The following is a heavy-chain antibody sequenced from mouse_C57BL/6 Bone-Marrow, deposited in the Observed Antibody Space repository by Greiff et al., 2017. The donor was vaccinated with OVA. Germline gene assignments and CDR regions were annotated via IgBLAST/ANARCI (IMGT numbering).Heavy chain of an antibody. V-gene: IGHV5-17*01. D-gene: IGHD2-3*01. CDR1: GFTFSDYG. Sequence: EVQLQQSGGGLVKPGGSLKLSCAASGFTFSDYGMHWVRQAPEKGLEWVAYISSGSSTIYYADTVKGRFTISRDNAKNTLFLQMTSLRSEDTAMYYCAREGGYSDWYFDVWGTGTTVTVSS. CDR3: AREGGYSDWYFDV. J-gene: IGHJ1*03. CDR2: ISSGSSTI.